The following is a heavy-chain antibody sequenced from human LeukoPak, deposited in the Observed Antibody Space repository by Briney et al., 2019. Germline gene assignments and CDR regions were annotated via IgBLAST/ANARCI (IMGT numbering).Heavy chain of an antibody. D-gene: IGHD3-22*01. CDR2: ISAYNGNT. CDR1: GYTFTSYG. Sequence: GASVKVSCKASGYTFTSYGISWVRQAPGQGLEWMGWISAYNGNTNYAQKLQGRVTMTTDTSTSTAYMELRSLRSGDTAVYYCARAPPMIVVVSVDYWGQGTLVTVSS. J-gene: IGHJ4*02. V-gene: IGHV1-18*01. CDR3: ARAPPMIVVVSVDY.